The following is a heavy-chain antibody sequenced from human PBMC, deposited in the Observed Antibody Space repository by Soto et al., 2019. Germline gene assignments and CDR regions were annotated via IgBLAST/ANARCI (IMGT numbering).Heavy chain of an antibody. CDR2: IIPIFGTA. J-gene: IGHJ6*02. Sequence: SVKVSCKASGGTFSSYAISWVRQAPGQGLEWMGGIIPIFGTANYAQKFQGRVTITADESTSTAYMELSSLRSEDTAVYYCAREREGAAGTFYYYYGMDVWGQGTTVTVSS. V-gene: IGHV1-69*13. CDR3: AREREGAAGTFYYYYGMDV. D-gene: IGHD6-13*01. CDR1: GGTFSSYA.